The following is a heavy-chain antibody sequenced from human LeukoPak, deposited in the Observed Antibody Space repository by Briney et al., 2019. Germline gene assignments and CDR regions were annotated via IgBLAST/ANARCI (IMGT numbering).Heavy chain of an antibody. V-gene: IGHV3-23*01. Sequence: GGSLRLSCAASEFSVGSNYMTWVRQAPGKGLEWVSAISGSGGSTYYADSVKGRFTISRDNSKNTLYLQMNSLRAEDTAVYYCAKAPRITMIVVVITPYYMDVWGKGTTVTVSS. CDR2: ISGSGGST. CDR3: AKAPRITMIVVVITPYYMDV. D-gene: IGHD3-22*01. CDR1: EFSVGSNY. J-gene: IGHJ6*03.